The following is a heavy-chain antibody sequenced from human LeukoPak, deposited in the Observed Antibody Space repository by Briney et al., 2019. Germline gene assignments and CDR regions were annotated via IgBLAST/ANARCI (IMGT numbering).Heavy chain of an antibody. D-gene: IGHD5-18*01. J-gene: IGHJ4*02. Sequence: SETLSLTCTVSGGSISSSSYYWGWIRQPPGKGLEWIGSIYYSGSTYYNPSLKSRVTISVDTSKNQFSLKLSSVTAADTAVYYCARGTTVRYTAMVESPFDYWGQGTLVTVSS. CDR2: IYYSGST. CDR3: ARGTTVRYTAMVESPFDY. V-gene: IGHV4-39*07. CDR1: GGSISSSSYY.